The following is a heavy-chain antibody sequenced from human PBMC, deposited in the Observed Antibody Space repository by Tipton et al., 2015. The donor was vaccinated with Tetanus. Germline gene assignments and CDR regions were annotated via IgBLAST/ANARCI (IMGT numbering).Heavy chain of an antibody. CDR2: INPNSGGT. V-gene: IGHV1-2*04. CDR3: ARGRTTVTTPRGLMDV. D-gene: IGHD4-11*01. CDR1: GYTFTGYY. Sequence: QLVQSGAEVKKPGASVKVSCKASGYTFTGYYMHWVRQAPGQGLEWMGWINPNSGGTNYAQKFQGWVTMTRDTSISTAYMELSRLRSDDTAVYYCARGRTTVTTPRGLMDVWGQGTTVTVSS. J-gene: IGHJ6*02.